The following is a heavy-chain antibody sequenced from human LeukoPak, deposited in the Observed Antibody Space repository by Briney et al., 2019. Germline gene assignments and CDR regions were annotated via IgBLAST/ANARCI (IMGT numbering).Heavy chain of an antibody. CDR1: GFTFSSYE. CDR2: ISSSGSTI. J-gene: IGHJ1*01. V-gene: IGHV3-48*03. D-gene: IGHD3-22*01. CDR3: ARSNYYDSSGHLTQYFQH. Sequence: GGTLRLSCAASGFTFSSYEMNWVRQAPGKGLEWVSYISSSGSTIYYADSVKGRFTISRDNAKNSLYLQMNSLRAEDSAVYYCARSNYYDSSGHLTQYFQHWGQGTLVTVSS.